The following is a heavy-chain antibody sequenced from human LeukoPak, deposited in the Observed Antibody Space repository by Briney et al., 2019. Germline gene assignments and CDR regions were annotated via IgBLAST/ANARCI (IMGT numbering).Heavy chain of an antibody. V-gene: IGHV4-38-2*02. J-gene: IGHJ5*02. CDR2: IYHSGST. CDR3: ARVRRAAGTEGNWFDP. Sequence: TSETLSLTCTDSGYSISSGYYWGWIRQPPGKGLEWVGSIYHSGSTYYNPSLKSRVTISVDTSKNQFSLKLSSVTAADTAVYYCARVRRAAGTEGNWFDPWGQGTLVTVSS. CDR1: GYSISSGYY. D-gene: IGHD6-13*01.